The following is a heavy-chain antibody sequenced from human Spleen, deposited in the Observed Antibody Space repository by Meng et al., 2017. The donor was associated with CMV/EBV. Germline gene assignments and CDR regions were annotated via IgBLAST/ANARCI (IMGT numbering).Heavy chain of an antibody. CDR3: ASPKGFGELLYYFDY. CDR2: ISYDGSNK. D-gene: IGHD3-10*01. CDR1: GFTFSSYA. V-gene: IGHV3-30-3*01. Sequence: QVHLVESGGGVVQPGRSLRLSCSASGFTFSSYAMHWVRQAPGKGLEWVAVISYDGSNKYYADSVKGRFTISRDNSKNTPYLQMNSLRAEDTAVYYCASPKGFGELLYYFDYWGQGTLVTVSS. J-gene: IGHJ4*02.